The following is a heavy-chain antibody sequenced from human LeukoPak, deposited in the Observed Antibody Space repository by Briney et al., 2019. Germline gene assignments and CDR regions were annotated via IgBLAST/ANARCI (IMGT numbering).Heavy chain of an antibody. J-gene: IGHJ4*02. CDR3: AKDGSGSYYLPYSSFDY. V-gene: IGHV3-23*01. D-gene: IGHD3-10*01. Sequence: GGSLRLSCAASGFTSSSSAMSWVRQAPGKGLEWVSGISGNGGDTYYADSVKGRFTVSRDDSKNTLYRQMNSLRADDTAVYYCAKDGSGSYYLPYSSFDYWGQGTLVTVSS. CDR1: GFTSSSSA. CDR2: ISGNGGDT.